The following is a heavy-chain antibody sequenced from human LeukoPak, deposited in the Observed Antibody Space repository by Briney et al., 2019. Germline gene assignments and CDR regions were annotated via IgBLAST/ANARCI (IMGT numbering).Heavy chain of an antibody. V-gene: IGHV4-59*08. CDR1: GGSISRYY. Sequence: SETLPLTCTVSGGSISRYYWSWIRQPPGKGLEWIGYIYYSGSTNYNPSLKSRVTISVDTSKNQFSLNLSAVTAADAATYYCARHVATNYYYNYYDLDVWGQGTTVTVSS. CDR2: IYYSGST. J-gene: IGHJ6*02. CDR3: ARHVATNYYYNYYDLDV.